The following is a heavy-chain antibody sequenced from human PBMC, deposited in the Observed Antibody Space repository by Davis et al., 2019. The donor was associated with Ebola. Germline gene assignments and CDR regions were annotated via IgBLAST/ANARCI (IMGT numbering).Heavy chain of an antibody. V-gene: IGHV3-30-3*01. Sequence: SLKISCAASGFTFSSYAMHWVRQAPGKGLEWVAVISYDGSNKYYADSVKGRFTISRDNSKNTLYLQMNSLRAEDTAVYYCARDIAAAGIYYYYGMDVWGQGTTVTVSS. CDR1: GFTFSSYA. CDR2: ISYDGSNK. J-gene: IGHJ6*02. D-gene: IGHD6-13*01. CDR3: ARDIAAAGIYYYYGMDV.